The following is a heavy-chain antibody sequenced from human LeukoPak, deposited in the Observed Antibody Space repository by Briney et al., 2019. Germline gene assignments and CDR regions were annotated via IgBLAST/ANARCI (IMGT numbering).Heavy chain of an antibody. D-gene: IGHD3-9*01. Sequence: ASVKVSCKASGYTFTGYYMHWVRQAPGQGLEWMGWINPNSGGTNYAQKFQGRVTMTRDTSISTAYMELSRLRSDDTAVYYCARGPYYDTLTGYHYYFDYWGQGTLVTVSS. CDR1: GYTFTGYY. CDR2: INPNSGGT. J-gene: IGHJ4*02. V-gene: IGHV1-2*02. CDR3: ARGPYYDTLTGYHYYFDY.